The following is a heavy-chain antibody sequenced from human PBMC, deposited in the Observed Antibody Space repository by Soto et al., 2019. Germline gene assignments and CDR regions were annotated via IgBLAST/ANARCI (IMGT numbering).Heavy chain of an antibody. Sequence: SETLSLTCAVSGGSISSGGYSWSWIRQPPGKGLEWIGYIYYTGITYYNPSLKSRVTISVDTSKNQFSLKLSSVTAADTAVYYCAKPNSGRLTDGVSNWGRGTLVTVSS. CDR2: IYYTGIT. CDR1: GGSISSGGYS. V-gene: IGHV4-30-2*03. D-gene: IGHD4-17*01. CDR3: AKPNSGRLTDGVSN. J-gene: IGHJ4*02.